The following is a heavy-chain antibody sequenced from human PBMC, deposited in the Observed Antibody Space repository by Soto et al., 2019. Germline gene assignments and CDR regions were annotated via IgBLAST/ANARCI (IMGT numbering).Heavy chain of an antibody. CDR3: AKARTYYDCWSGYLTDYYYYYGMDV. V-gene: IGHV3-30*18. J-gene: IGHJ6*02. CDR2: ISYDGSNK. Sequence: GGSLRLSCAASGFTFSSYGMHWVRQAPGKGLEWVAVISYDGSNKYYADSVKGRFTISRDNSKNTLYLQMNSLRAEDTAVYYCAKARTYYDCWSGYLTDYYYYYGMDVWGQGTTVTVSS. CDR1: GFTFSSYG. D-gene: IGHD3-3*01.